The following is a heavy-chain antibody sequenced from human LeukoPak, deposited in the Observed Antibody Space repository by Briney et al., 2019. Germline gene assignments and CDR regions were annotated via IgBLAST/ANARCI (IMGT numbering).Heavy chain of an antibody. CDR3: ARTNYDFWSGYSYYFDY. Sequence: PGGSLRLSCAASGFTFSSYAMHWVRQAPGKGLEGVAVISYDGSNKYYADSVKGRFTISRDNSKNTLYLQMNSLRAEDTAVYYCARTNYDFWSGYSYYFDYWGQGTLVTVSS. J-gene: IGHJ4*02. D-gene: IGHD3-3*01. CDR1: GFTFSSYA. CDR2: ISYDGSNK. V-gene: IGHV3-30-3*01.